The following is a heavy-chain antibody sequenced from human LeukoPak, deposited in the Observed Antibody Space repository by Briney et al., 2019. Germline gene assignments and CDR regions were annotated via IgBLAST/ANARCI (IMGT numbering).Heavy chain of an antibody. CDR2: INQDGSEK. Sequence: PGGSLRLSCAASGFTFKTYWMSWVRQAPGKGLEWVANINQDGSEKYYVDSVKGRFTIPRDNDKNSLYLQVNSLRAEDTAVYYCARERYCSSGNCYSDYWGQGTLVTVSS. V-gene: IGHV3-7*01. J-gene: IGHJ4*02. CDR1: GFTFKTYW. D-gene: IGHD2-15*01. CDR3: ARERYCSSGNCYSDY.